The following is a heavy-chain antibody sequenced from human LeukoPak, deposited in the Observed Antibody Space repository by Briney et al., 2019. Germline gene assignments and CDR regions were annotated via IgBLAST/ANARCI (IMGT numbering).Heavy chain of an antibody. V-gene: IGHV4-30-4*01. J-gene: IGHJ5*02. D-gene: IGHD4-17*01. Sequence: SQTLSLTCTVSGGSISSGDYYWSWIRQPPGKGLEWIGYIYYSGSTYYNPSLKSRVTISVDTSKNQISLKLSSVTAADTAVYYCARKHGDYVPWFDPWGQGTLVTVSS. CDR1: GGSISSGDYY. CDR2: IYYSGST. CDR3: ARKHGDYVPWFDP.